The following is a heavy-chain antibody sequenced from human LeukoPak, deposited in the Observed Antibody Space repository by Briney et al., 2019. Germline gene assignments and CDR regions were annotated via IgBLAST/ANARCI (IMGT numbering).Heavy chain of an antibody. D-gene: IGHD3-22*01. CDR2: IKQDGSEK. V-gene: IGHV3-7*01. CDR3: AHSLPDYYDSSGSYFDY. Sequence: GGSLRLSCAASGFTFSSYWMSWVRQAPGKGLEWVANIKQDGSEKYYVDSVKGRLTISRDNAKNSLYLQMNSLRAEDTAVYYCAHSLPDYYDSSGSYFDYWGQGTLVTVSS. CDR1: GFTFSSYW. J-gene: IGHJ4*02.